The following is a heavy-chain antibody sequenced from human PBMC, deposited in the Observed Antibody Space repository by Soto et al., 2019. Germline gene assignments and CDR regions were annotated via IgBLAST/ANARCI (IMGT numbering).Heavy chain of an antibody. Sequence: QVQLVQSGAEVKKPGSSVKVSCKASGGTFSSYTISWVRQAPGQGLEWMGRIIPILGIANYAQKFQGRVTITADKSTSTAYMELISLRSEDTAVYYCARGYLDPYGDQISDAFDIWGQGTMVTVSS. V-gene: IGHV1-69*02. CDR1: GGTFSSYT. CDR2: IIPILGIA. J-gene: IGHJ3*02. D-gene: IGHD4-17*01. CDR3: ARGYLDPYGDQISDAFDI.